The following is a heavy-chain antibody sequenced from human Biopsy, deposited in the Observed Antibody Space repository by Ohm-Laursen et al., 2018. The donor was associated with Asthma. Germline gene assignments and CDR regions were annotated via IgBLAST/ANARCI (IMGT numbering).Heavy chain of an antibody. CDR3: ARKAGSCISRTCYSLDF. CDR1: GGTFNTYV. V-gene: IGHV1-69*01. D-gene: IGHD2-2*01. Sequence: SSVTVSCKSLGGTFNTYVIGWVRQDPGQGLEWMGGINSVFGTTTYPQKFQDRVTITADDSTSTVYMELSSLRSEDTAVYYCARKAGSCISRTCYSLDFWGQGTLVTVSS. CDR2: INSVFGTT. J-gene: IGHJ4*02.